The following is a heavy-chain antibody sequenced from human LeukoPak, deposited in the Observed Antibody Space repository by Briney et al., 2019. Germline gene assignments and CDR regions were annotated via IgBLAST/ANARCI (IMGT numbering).Heavy chain of an antibody. CDR2: ISGNSAYT. CDR1: GFTLRSYT. CDR3: ARGTDIVVGDF. D-gene: IGHD2-15*01. V-gene: IGHV3-21*01. J-gene: IGHJ4*02. Sequence: GGSLRLSCAVSGFTLRSYTINWVRQAPGKGLEWVSSISGNSAYTHYGDSVKGRFSISRDNAKNSLYLQMNSLRAEDTAVYYCARGTDIVVGDFWGQGTLVTVSS.